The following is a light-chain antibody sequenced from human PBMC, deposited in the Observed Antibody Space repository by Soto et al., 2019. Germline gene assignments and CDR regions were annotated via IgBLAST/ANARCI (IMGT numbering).Light chain of an antibody. CDR2: AAS. CDR3: QQLIGYPIT. Sequence: DIQLTQSPSFLSASVGERVTITCRASQGIRNLLAWYQQKPGKAPKVLIYAASSLQSGVASRFSGSGSGTEFTLTISSLQPEDFATYYCQQLIGYPITFGQGTRLEIK. V-gene: IGKV1-9*01. CDR1: QGIRNL. J-gene: IGKJ5*01.